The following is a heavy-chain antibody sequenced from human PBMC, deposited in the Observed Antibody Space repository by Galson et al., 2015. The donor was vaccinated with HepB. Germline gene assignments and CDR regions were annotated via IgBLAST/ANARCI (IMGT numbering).Heavy chain of an antibody. V-gene: IGHV1-69*04. CDR2: IIPILGIA. Sequence: SVKVSCKASGGTFSSYAISWVRQAPGQGLEWMGRIIPILGIANYAQKFQGRVTITADKSTSTAYMELSSLRSEDTAVYYCAREVSSGYYELGYYFDYWGQGTLVTVSS. CDR1: GGTFSSYA. J-gene: IGHJ4*02. CDR3: AREVSSGYYELGYYFDY. D-gene: IGHD3-22*01.